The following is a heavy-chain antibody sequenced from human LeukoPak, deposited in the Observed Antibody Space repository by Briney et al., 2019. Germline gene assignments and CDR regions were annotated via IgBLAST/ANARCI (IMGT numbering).Heavy chain of an antibody. CDR3: ARDYGPYPGCSWFDP. D-gene: IGHD2-21*01. V-gene: IGHV1-2*06. CDR1: GYTFTGYY. CDR2: INCNGGGT. J-gene: IGHJ5*02. Sequence: ASVKVSCKASGYTFTGYYIHWVRQAPGQGLEWMGRINCNGGGTSYAQKFQGRVAMTRDTSISTAYMELDRLTSDDTAVYYCARDYGPYPGCSWFDPWGQGTLVTVSS.